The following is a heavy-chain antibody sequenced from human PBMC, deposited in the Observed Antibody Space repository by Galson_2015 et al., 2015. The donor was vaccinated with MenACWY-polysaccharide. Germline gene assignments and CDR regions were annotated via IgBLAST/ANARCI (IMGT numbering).Heavy chain of an antibody. D-gene: IGHD6-13*01. Sequence: SLRLSCAASGFTVSSDYMSWVRQAPGKGLEWVSVIYSGGTTFYIDSVKGRFTISRDNSKNTLYLQMNCLRTDDTAVYYCARASHKGAAGLFDYWGQGTPVTVSS. CDR3: ARASHKGAAGLFDY. CDR2: IYSGGTT. CDR1: GFTVSSDY. V-gene: IGHV3-66*02. J-gene: IGHJ4*02.